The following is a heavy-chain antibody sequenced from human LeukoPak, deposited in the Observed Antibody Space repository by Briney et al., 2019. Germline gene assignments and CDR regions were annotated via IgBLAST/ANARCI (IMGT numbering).Heavy chain of an antibody. J-gene: IGHJ4*02. Sequence: ASVKVSCKASGYTFTGYYMHWVRQAPGQGLEWMGWINPNSGGTNYAQKFQGRVTMTRDTSISTAYMELSRLRSDDTAVYYCARLEMAPEYYFDYWGQGTLVTVSS. CDR1: GYTFTGYY. D-gene: IGHD5-24*01. CDR2: INPNSGGT. V-gene: IGHV1-2*02. CDR3: ARLEMAPEYYFDY.